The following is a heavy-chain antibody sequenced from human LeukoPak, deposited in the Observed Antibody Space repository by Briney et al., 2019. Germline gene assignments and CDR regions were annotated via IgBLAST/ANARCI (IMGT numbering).Heavy chain of an antibody. D-gene: IGHD6-19*01. V-gene: IGHV4-34*01. CDR3: ARGQLRQWLVQAPYYFDY. CDR2: INHSGST. Sequence: KASETLSLTCAVYGGSFSGYYWSWIRQPPGKGLEWIGEINHSGSTNYNPSLKSRVTISVDTSKNQFSLKLSSVTAADTAVYYCARGQLRQWLVQAPYYFDYWGQGTLVTVSS. J-gene: IGHJ4*02. CDR1: GGSFSGYY.